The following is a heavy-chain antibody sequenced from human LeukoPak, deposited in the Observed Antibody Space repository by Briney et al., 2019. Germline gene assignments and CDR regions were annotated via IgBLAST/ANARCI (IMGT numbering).Heavy chain of an antibody. D-gene: IGHD3-9*01. CDR3: ARVYYDILTGYDYYGMDV. CDR2: IWYDGSNK. V-gene: IGHV3-33*01. Sequence: PGRSLRLSCAASGFTFSSYGMHWVRQAPGKGLEWVAVIWYDGSNKYYADSVKGRFTISRDNSKNTLYLQMNSLRAEDTAVYYCARVYYDILTGYDYYGMDVWGQGTTVTVSS. J-gene: IGHJ6*02. CDR1: GFTFSSYG.